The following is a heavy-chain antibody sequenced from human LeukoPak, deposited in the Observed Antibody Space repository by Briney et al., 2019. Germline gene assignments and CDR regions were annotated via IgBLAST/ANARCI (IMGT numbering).Heavy chain of an antibody. CDR2: INPSGGRT. CDR3: ARGGSSWYRGSFQH. Sequence: ASVKVSCKASGYTFTSYDMHWVRHAHGQGLEWMGIINPSGGRTSYAQIVQGRVTMTRDTSTSTVYMGLSSLRSEDTAVYYCARGGSSWYRGSFQHWGQGTLVTVSS. CDR1: GYTFTSYD. D-gene: IGHD6-13*01. J-gene: IGHJ1*01. V-gene: IGHV1-46*01.